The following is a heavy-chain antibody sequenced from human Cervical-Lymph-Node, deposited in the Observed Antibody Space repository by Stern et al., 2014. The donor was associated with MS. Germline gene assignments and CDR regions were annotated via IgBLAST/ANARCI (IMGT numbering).Heavy chain of an antibody. D-gene: IGHD2-2*01. Sequence: VQLVQSGGGVVQPGRSLRLSCAASGFPLSTYVMHWVRQAPGKGLEWVAAMSYDENDKDYADSVRGRFTISRDRSKNTLHLQLNSVRYEDTAIYYCARDLACTSCLYYYGMDVWGQGTTVTVSS. V-gene: IGHV3-30*03. CDR1: GFPLSTYV. J-gene: IGHJ6*02. CDR3: ARDLACTSCLYYYGMDV. CDR2: MSYDENDK.